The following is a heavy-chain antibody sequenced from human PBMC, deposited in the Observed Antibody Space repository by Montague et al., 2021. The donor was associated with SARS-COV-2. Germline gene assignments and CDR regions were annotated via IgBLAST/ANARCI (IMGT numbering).Heavy chain of an antibody. V-gene: IGHV4-39*01. CDR3: ARLGFVELWLNLGWFDP. CDR1: GDSIRSSGYY. Sequence: SETLSLTCSVSGDSIRSSGYYWGWIRQPPGKGLEWIRTVYYSGSTNYNPSLKSRVTMPVDTSKNQFSLELRPVTAADTAVYYCARLGFVELWLNLGWFDPWGQGTLVTVSS. D-gene: IGHD3-16*02. J-gene: IGHJ5*02. CDR2: VYYSGST.